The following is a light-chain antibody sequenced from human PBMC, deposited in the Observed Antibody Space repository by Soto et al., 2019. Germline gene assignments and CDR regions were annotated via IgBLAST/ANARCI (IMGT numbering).Light chain of an antibody. CDR2: EVS. Sequence: QSVLTQPASVSGSPGQSITISCTGTSSDVGGYNFVSWYQQHPGEAPKLIIYEVSNRPSGVSYRFSASKSGNTASLTISGLQAEDEADYYCSSYTTGSPSVFGGGTKATVL. CDR1: SSDVGGYNF. V-gene: IGLV2-14*01. J-gene: IGLJ1*01. CDR3: SSYTTGSPSV.